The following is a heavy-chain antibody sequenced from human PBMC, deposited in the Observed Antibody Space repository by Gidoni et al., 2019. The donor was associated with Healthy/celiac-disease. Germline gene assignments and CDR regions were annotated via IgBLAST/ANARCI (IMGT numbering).Heavy chain of an antibody. D-gene: IGHD2-21*01. V-gene: IGHV4-39*01. CDR1: GGSISSSSYY. CDR2: IYYSGST. J-gene: IGHJ4*02. CDR3: ARHVRPRIYYFDY. Sequence: QLQLQESGPGLVKPSETLSLTCTVSGGSISSSSYYWGWIRQPPGKGLEWIGSIYYSGSTYYNPSLKSRVTISVDTSKNQFSLKLSSVTAADTAVYYCARHVRPRIYYFDYWGQGTLVTVSS.